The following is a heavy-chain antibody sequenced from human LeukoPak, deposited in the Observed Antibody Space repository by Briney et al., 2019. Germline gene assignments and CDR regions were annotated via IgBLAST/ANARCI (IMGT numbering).Heavy chain of an antibody. CDR2: LYYSGST. CDR3: ARLSKGRYFDYIFDY. D-gene: IGHD3-9*01. Sequence: SETLSLTCTVSGGSVSSTEFSWGWIRQPPGKGLQWVGNLYYSGSTSYHPSLNSRVTMSVDTSKNQFSLKMTSVTAADTAVYYCARLSKGRYFDYIFDYWGQGSLVTVSS. V-gene: IGHV4-39*01. J-gene: IGHJ4*02. CDR1: GGSVSSTEFS.